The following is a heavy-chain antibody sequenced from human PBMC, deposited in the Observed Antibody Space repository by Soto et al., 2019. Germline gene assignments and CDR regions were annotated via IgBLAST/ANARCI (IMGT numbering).Heavy chain of an antibody. CDR3: SHGYYQYFES. CDR2: IKSKTDGGTV. Sequence: GGSLRLSCAVPGVTLSNVWMNWVRQAPGKGPEWVGRIKSKTDGGTVEYAAPVKDRFTISRDDSENTLYLQMNSLKTEDTAVYYCSHGYYQYFESWGQGTLVTVS. J-gene: IGHJ4*02. V-gene: IGHV3-15*07. D-gene: IGHD5-18*01. CDR1: GVTLSNVW.